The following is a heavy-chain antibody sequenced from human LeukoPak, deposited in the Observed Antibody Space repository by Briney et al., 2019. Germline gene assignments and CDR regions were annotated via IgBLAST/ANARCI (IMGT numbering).Heavy chain of an antibody. CDR1: GYSISSGYY. D-gene: IGHD2-21*01. J-gene: IGHJ5*02. CDR3: ARDSRSPLILFDP. CDR2: IYHSGST. Sequence: SETLSLTCAVSGYSISSGYYWGWIRQPPGKGLEWIGSIYHSGSTYYNPSLKSRVTISVDTSKNQFSLKLSSVTAADTAVYYCARDSRSPLILFDPWGQGTLVTVSS. V-gene: IGHV4-38-2*02.